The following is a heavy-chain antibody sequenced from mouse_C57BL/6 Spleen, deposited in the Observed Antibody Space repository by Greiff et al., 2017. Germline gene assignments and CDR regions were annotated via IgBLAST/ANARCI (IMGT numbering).Heavy chain of an antibody. CDR1: GYTFTSYW. J-gene: IGHJ1*03. CDR3: ARPFYYYGSSPYWYFDV. V-gene: IGHV1-55*01. Sequence: QAQLQQPGAELVKPGASVKMSCKASGYTFTSYWITWVKQRPGQGLEWIGDIYPGSGSTNYNEKFKSKATLTVDTSSSTAYMQLSSLTSEDSAVYYCARPFYYYGSSPYWYFDVWGTGTTVTVSS. D-gene: IGHD1-1*01. CDR2: IYPGSGST.